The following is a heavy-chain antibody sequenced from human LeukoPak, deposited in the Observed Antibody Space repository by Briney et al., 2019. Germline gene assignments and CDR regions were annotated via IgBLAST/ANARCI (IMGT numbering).Heavy chain of an antibody. J-gene: IGHJ4*02. Sequence: GESLKISCKGSGYSFTSYWNGWGRQMPGEGVEWMGIIYPGDSDTRYSPSFQGQVTISADKSISTAYLQWRSLRASDTAMYYCARQSMVRGVPDYWGQGTLVTVSS. V-gene: IGHV5-51*01. D-gene: IGHD3-10*01. CDR1: GYSFTSYW. CDR3: ARQSMVRGVPDY. CDR2: IYPGDSDT.